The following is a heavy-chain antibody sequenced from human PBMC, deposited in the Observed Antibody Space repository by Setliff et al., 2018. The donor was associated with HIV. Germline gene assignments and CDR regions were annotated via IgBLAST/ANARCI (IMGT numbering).Heavy chain of an antibody. CDR3: ARVPYRSAWFSGGHDAFDV. V-gene: IGHV1-2*04. CDR1: GYLFTGYY. CDR2: INVNSGGT. Sequence: ASVKVSCKASGYLFTGYYMHWVRQAPGQGLEWMGWINVNSGGTKYAQKFQGWVTMTRDTSISTAYMELRSLRHDDTAEYFCARVPYRSAWFSGGHDAFDVWGQGTMVTVSS. D-gene: IGHD6-19*01. J-gene: IGHJ3*01.